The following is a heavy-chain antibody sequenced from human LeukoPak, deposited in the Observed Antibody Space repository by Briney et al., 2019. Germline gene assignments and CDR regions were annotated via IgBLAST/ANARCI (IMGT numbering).Heavy chain of an antibody. V-gene: IGHV4-31*03. CDR1: GGSISSDGYY. CDR2: IYYSGST. D-gene: IGHD3-10*01. Sequence: SETLSLTCTVSGGSISSDGYYWSWIRQHPGKGLEWIGYIYYSGSTYYNPSLKSRVTISVDTSKNQFSLKLSSVTAADTAVYYCATHDQGPMVRGSGWIDPWGQGTLVTVSS. CDR3: ATHDQGPMVRGSGWIDP. J-gene: IGHJ5*02.